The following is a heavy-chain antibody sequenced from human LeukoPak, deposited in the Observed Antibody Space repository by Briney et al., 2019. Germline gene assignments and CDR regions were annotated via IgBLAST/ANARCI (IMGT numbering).Heavy chain of an antibody. V-gene: IGHV3-23*01. CDR1: GLTFSSYA. CDR3: AKDTTYYYDSSGYPRTYYFDY. J-gene: IGHJ4*02. CDR2: ISGSGGST. D-gene: IGHD3-22*01. Sequence: PGGSLRLSCAASGLTFSSYAMSWVRQAPGKGLEWVSAISGSGGSTYYADSVKGRFTISRDNSKNTLYLQMNSLRAEDTAVYYCAKDTTYYYDSSGYPRTYYFDYWGQGTLVTVSS.